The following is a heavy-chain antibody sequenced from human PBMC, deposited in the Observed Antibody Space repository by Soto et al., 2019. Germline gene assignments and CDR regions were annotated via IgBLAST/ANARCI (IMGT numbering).Heavy chain of an antibody. J-gene: IGHJ6*02. V-gene: IGHV4-30-4*01. Sequence: QVQLHQSGPGLVKPSQTLSLECTVIGGSVNTGDNYRSWVRQSPGRGLEWIGYIYHTGNTFYNPALESRVTMSVDASKNQFSLTLTSVTAADTAVYFCAREPLDGMDVWGQGTNVTVSS. CDR3: AREPLDGMDV. CDR2: IYHTGNT. CDR1: GGSVNTGDNY.